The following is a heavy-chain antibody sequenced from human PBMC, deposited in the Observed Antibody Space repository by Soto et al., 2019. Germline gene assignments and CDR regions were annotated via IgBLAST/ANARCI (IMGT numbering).Heavy chain of an antibody. CDR3: TRGYSSVSIYAFDV. CDR1: RFTFSDQY. J-gene: IGHJ3*01. D-gene: IGHD2-21*01. CDR2: IANKAHSYTT. V-gene: IGHV3-72*01. Sequence: EVEMVESGGGLVKPGGSLRLSCAASRFTFSDQYIDWVRQAPGKGLEWVGRIANKAHSYTTEYAASVKGRFTISRDDSKNSVSLEMNSLKTEDTAVYHCTRGYSSVSIYAFDVWGQGTTVTVSS.